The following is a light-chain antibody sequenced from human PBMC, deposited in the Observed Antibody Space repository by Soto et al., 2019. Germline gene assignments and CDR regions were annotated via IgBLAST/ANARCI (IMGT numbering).Light chain of an antibody. Sequence: EIVLTQSPATLSVSPGERVTLSCMASQSVDINLAWYQQKPGQAPRLLIYGASTRATDMPGRFSGRGAGAEFTLTISSLQSEDFAVYYCQQYRSWPRTLGQGTKVDIK. CDR2: GAS. V-gene: IGKV3-15*01. CDR3: QQYRSWPRT. J-gene: IGKJ1*01. CDR1: QSVDIN.